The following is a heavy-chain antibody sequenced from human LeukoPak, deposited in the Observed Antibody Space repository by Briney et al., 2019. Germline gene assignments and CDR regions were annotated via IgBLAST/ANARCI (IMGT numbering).Heavy chain of an antibody. Sequence: SETLSLTCAVYGGSFSGYYWSWIRQPPGKGLEWVGKINHSGSPNCNPSLKSRVTISVDTSKNQFSLKLSSVTAADTAVYYCARGATYDAFDIWGLGTMVTVSS. CDR2: INHSGSP. J-gene: IGHJ3*02. CDR1: GGSFSGYY. D-gene: IGHD5-12*01. CDR3: ARGATYDAFDI. V-gene: IGHV4-34*01.